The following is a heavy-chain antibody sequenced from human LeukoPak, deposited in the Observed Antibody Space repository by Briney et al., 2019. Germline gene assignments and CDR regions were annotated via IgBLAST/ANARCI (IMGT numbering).Heavy chain of an antibody. CDR3: ARSRSSGYSILGY. Sequence: PGASVKVSCKASGYTFTGDYIHWVRQAPGQGLEWMGWINPNSGGTNYAQKFQGRITMTRDTSISTAYMELSRLRSDDTAVYYCARSRSSGYSILGYWGQGTLVTVSS. D-gene: IGHD3-22*01. V-gene: IGHV1-2*02. CDR1: GYTFTGDY. J-gene: IGHJ4*02. CDR2: INPNSGGT.